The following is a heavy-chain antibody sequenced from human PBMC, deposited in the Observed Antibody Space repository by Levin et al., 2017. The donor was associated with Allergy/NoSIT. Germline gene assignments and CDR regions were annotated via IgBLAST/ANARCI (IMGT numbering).Heavy chain of an antibody. Sequence: LSQTLSLTCTVSGGSISSSFWSWLRQPPGKRLEWIGYIYSSGSTNYNSSLTSRVTISVDTSKNQFSLRLTSVTAADTAVYYCARELGTDFDSWGQGTRVTVSS. CDR3: ARELGTDFDS. V-gene: IGHV4-59*01. CDR1: GGSISSSF. D-gene: IGHD1-1*01. CDR2: IYSSGST. J-gene: IGHJ4*02.